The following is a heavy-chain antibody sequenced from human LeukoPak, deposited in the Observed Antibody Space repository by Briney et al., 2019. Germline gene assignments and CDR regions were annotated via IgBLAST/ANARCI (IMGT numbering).Heavy chain of an antibody. Sequence: PGRSLRLSCAASGFTFDNYAMHWVRQAPGKGLEWVSGISGSSPSIGYADSVKGRFTISRDNAKNSLYLQMNSLRAEDMALYYCATSEHFSSPHWGQGTLVTVSS. CDR3: ATSEHFSSPH. V-gene: IGHV3-9*03. J-gene: IGHJ4*02. CDR2: ISGSSPSI. D-gene: IGHD6-13*01. CDR1: GFTFDNYA.